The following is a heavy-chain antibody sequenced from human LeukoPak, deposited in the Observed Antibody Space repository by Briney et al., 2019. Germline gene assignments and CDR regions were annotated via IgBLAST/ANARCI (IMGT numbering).Heavy chain of an antibody. D-gene: IGHD6-25*01. CDR1: GFTFSSYG. J-gene: IGHJ3*02. V-gene: IGHV3-66*01. Sequence: GGSLRLSCAASGFTFSSYGMHWVRQAPGKGLEWVSVIYSGGSTYYADSVKGRFTISRDNSKNTLYLQMNTLRVDDTAVYYCARDAAGIDAFDIWGQGTMVTVSS. CDR2: IYSGGST. CDR3: ARDAAGIDAFDI.